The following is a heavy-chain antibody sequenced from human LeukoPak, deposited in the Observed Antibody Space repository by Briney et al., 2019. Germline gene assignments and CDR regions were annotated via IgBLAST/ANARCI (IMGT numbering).Heavy chain of an antibody. J-gene: IGHJ4*02. CDR1: SDSISTSTYY. Sequence: SETLSLTCTVSSDSISTSTYYWGWIRQPPGKGLEWVVSIYSSGHTYYSPPLQNRVTISVDTSKNQFSLKLSSVTAADTAIYYCARHRSPGVGATEYWGQGTLVTVSS. D-gene: IGHD1-26*01. CDR3: ARHRSPGVGATEY. CDR2: IYSSGHT. V-gene: IGHV4-39*01.